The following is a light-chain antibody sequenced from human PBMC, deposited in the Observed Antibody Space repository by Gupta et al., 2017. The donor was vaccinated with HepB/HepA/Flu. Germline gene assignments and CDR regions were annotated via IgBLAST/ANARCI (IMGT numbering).Light chain of an antibody. J-gene: IGLJ2*01. Sequence: QSALTQPRSVSGSPGQSVTISCTGTSSDVGGYNYVSWYQQHPGKAPKLMIYDVSKRPSGVPDRFSGSKSGNTASLTISGLQAEDEADYYRCSYAGSYTFVVFGGGTKLTAL. CDR1: SSDVGGYNY. CDR2: DVS. V-gene: IGLV2-11*01. CDR3: CSYAGSYTFVV.